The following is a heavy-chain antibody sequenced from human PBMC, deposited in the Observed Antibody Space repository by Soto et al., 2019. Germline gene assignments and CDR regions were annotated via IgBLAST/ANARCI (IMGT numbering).Heavy chain of an antibody. CDR3: ARGGEALPGAFDS. CDR1: GYSISSHYY. V-gene: IGHV4-38-2*02. J-gene: IGHJ4*02. CDR2: FYHSGRS. D-gene: IGHD1-26*01. Sequence: QVRLQESGPGLVKPSETLSLTCTVSGYSISSHYYWGWIRQPPGKGLEWIGSFYHSGRSYYNPSLKSRVTTSVETSENQFSLKLSSVTAADTAVYYCARGGEALPGAFDSWGQGTLVTVSS.